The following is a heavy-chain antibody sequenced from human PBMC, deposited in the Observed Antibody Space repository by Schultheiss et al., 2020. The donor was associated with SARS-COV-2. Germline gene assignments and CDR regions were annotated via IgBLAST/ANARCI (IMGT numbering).Heavy chain of an antibody. V-gene: IGHV4-59*08. CDR2: IYYSGST. J-gene: IGHJ4*02. Sequence: SETLSLTCTVSGGSISSYYWSWIRQPPGKGLEWIGSIYYSGSTYYNPSLKSRVTISVDTSKNQFSLKLSSVTAADTAVYYCARGRPSYYYGSGSSYYFDYWGQGTLVTVSS. CDR3: ARGRPSYYYGSGSSYYFDY. CDR1: GGSISSYY. D-gene: IGHD3-10*01.